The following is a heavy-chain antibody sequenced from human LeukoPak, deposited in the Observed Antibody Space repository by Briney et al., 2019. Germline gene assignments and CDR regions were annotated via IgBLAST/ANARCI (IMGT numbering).Heavy chain of an antibody. CDR1: GGSVSSGSYY. CDR3: ARKRNNYYDSSDVAFDI. CDR2: IYYSGST. D-gene: IGHD3-22*01. Sequence: PSETLSLTCTASGGSVSSGSYYWSWIRQPPGKGLEWIGYIYYSGSTNYNPSLKSRVTISVDTSKNQFSLKLSSVTAADTAVYYCARKRNNYYDSSDVAFDIWGQGTMVTVSS. J-gene: IGHJ3*02. V-gene: IGHV4-61*01.